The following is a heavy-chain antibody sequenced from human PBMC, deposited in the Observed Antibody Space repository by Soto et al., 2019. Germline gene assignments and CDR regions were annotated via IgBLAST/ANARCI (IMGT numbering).Heavy chain of an antibody. CDR2: IRSKAKSFAT. CDR1: GFTFSGAS. D-gene: IGHD1-26*01. J-gene: IGHJ4*02. Sequence: EVQLVESGGGLVQPGGSLKLSCAASGFTFSGASMHWVRQASGKGLEWVARIRSKAKSFATGYAESVKGRFTVSRDDSENTAYLQMNSLKTDXTXXXXXTTLGEWGSYSGYWGQGTLVTVSS. V-gene: IGHV3-73*02. CDR3: TTLGEWGSYSGY.